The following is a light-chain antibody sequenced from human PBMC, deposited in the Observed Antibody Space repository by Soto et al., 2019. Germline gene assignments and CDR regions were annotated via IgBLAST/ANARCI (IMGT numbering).Light chain of an antibody. J-gene: IGLJ1*01. CDR2: DVN. CDR3: TSYTSSNSLYV. Sequence: QSVLIQPPSVSGSPGQSVTISCTGTSSDVGSYNYVSWYQQLPGKAPKLIIYDVNNQPSGVSNRFSGSKSANAASLTISGLQAEDEADYYCTSYTSSNSLYVFGTGTKVTVL. V-gene: IGLV2-14*01. CDR1: SSDVGSYNY.